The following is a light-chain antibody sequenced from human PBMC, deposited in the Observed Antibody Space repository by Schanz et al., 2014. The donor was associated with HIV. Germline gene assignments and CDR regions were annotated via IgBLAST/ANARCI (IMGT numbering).Light chain of an antibody. Sequence: QLVLTQPPSASGTPGQRVTISCSGSSSNIGSNTVNWYQQLPGTAPKLLIYSNNQRPSGVPDRFSGSKSGTSASLAISGLQSEDEADYYCAAWDASLNGVVFGGGTKVTVL. CDR1: SSNIGSNT. CDR3: AAWDASLNGVV. CDR2: SNN. V-gene: IGLV1-44*01. J-gene: IGLJ2*01.